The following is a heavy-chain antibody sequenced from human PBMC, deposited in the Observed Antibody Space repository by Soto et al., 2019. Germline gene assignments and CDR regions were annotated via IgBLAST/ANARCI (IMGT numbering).Heavy chain of an antibody. CDR3: ARDQGTGTTSSAFGY. V-gene: IGHV1-69*04. D-gene: IGHD1-7*01. J-gene: IGHJ4*02. CDR2: IIPILGIA. CDR1: GYTFSTYG. Sequence: GASVKVSCKASGYTFSTYGISWMRQAPGQGLEWMGRIIPILGIANYAQKFQGRVTITADKSTSTAYMELSSLRSEDTAVYYCARDQGTGTTSSAFGYWGQGTLVTVSS.